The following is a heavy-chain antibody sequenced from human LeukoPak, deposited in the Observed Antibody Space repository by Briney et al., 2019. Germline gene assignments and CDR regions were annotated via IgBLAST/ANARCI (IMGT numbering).Heavy chain of an antibody. CDR2: IDWDDDK. CDR1: GFSFSTSGMC. V-gene: IGHV2-70*11. D-gene: IGHD6-19*01. J-gene: IGHJ3*02. Sequence: ESGPALVKPTQTLTLTCTFSGFSFSTSGMCVSWIRQPPGKALEWLARIDWDDDKYYSTSLKTRLTHSEDTSKNRMVLTMTNMDPVDTATYYCARPVAGTYAFDIWGQGTMVTVSS. CDR3: ARPVAGTYAFDI.